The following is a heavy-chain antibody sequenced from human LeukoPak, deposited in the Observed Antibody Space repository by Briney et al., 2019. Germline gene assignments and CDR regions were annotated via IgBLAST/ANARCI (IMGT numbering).Heavy chain of an antibody. J-gene: IGHJ5*02. CDR3: ARALGVRGQWFDP. D-gene: IGHD3-10*01. Sequence: PSETLSLTCAVYGGSFSGYYWSWIRQPAGKGLEWIGRIYTSGSTNYNPSLKSRVTMSVDTSKNQFSLKLSSVTAADTAVYYCARALGVRGQWFDPWGQGTLVTVSS. V-gene: IGHV4-59*10. CDR1: GGSFSGYY. CDR2: IYTSGST.